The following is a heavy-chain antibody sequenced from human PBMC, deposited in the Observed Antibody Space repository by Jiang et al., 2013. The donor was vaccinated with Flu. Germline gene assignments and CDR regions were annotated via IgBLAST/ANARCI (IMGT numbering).Heavy chain of an antibody. CDR3: ARGNVYYYYGMDV. V-gene: IGHV3-48*03. CDR1: GFTLSSYE. Sequence: VQLVESGGGLVQPGGSLRLSCAASGFTLSSYEINWVRQAPGKGLEWISILRSNGRTTYYADSVKGRFTISRDNAKNSLYLQMNSLRAEDTAVYYCARGNVYYYYGMDVWGEGTTVTVSS. J-gene: IGHJ6*04. CDR2: LRSNGRTT.